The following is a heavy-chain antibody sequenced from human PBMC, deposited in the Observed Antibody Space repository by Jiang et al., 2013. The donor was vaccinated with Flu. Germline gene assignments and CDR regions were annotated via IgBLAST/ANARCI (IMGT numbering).Heavy chain of an antibody. V-gene: IGHV4-39*07. J-gene: IGHJ6*02. CDR3: ARHLNAGWSYGVDV. CDR2: ISYSGST. CDR1: GGSINRSNYY. D-gene: IGHD6-19*01. Sequence: LLKPSETLSLTCSVSGGSINRSNYYWGWIRQPPGKGLEWIGSISYSGSTYYNPSLKSRVTTSLDTSKNQFSLRLSSVTAADTAVYYCARHLNAGWSYGVDVWGQGTTVTVSS.